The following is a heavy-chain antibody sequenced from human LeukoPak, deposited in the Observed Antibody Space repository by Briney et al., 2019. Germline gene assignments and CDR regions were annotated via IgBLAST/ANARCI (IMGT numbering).Heavy chain of an antibody. D-gene: IGHD5-24*01. CDR2: INHSGST. CDR1: GGSFSGYY. J-gene: IGHJ4*02. CDR3: ATEGGDGYNYRFDY. V-gene: IGHV4-34*01. Sequence: PSETLSLTCAVYGGSFSGYYWSWIRQPPGKGLEWIGEINHSGSTNYNPSLKSRVTISVDTSKNQFSLKLSSVTAADTAVYYCATEGGDGYNYRFDYWGQGTLVTVSS.